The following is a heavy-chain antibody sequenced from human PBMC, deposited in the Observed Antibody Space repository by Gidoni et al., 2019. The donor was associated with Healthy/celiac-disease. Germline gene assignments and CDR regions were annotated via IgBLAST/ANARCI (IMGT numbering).Heavy chain of an antibody. D-gene: IGHD2-2*01. V-gene: IGHV4-39*01. CDR2: IYYSGST. J-gene: IGHJ5*02. Sequence: QLQLQESGPGLVKPSETLSLTCTVSCGPISSSSYYSGWIRQPPGKRLEWIGRIYYSGSTYYNPSLNSRVTISVDTSKNQFSLKLSSVTAADTAVYYCARRDQIVVVPAATYNWFDPWGQGTLVTVSS. CDR1: CGPISSSSYY. CDR3: ARRDQIVVVPAATYNWFDP.